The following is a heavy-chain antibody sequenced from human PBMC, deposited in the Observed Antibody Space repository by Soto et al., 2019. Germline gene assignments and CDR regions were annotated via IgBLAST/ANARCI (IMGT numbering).Heavy chain of an antibody. CDR1: GFTFSSYA. D-gene: IGHD6-6*01. J-gene: IGHJ4*02. Sequence: PGGSLRLSCAASGFTFSSYAMHWVRQAPGKGLEWVALISYDGSNKYYADSVKGRFTISRDNSKNTLYLQMNSLRAEDTAVYYCARGTLAAARPHLIDYWGQGTLVTVSS. V-gene: IGHV3-30-3*01. CDR2: ISYDGSNK. CDR3: ARGTLAAARPHLIDY.